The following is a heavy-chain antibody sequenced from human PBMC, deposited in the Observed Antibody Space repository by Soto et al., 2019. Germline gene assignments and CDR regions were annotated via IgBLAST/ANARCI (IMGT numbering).Heavy chain of an antibody. Sequence: QVQLVQSGAEVKKPGASVKVSCKASGYSFTTFDVAWVRQAPGQGLEWMGWISPSGGDTKYAQQFQGRVTMSTDTSTSTAYLELRSPRSDDTAVYYCARDTPYFDYWGQGTLVTVSS. CDR2: ISPSGGDT. V-gene: IGHV1-18*01. J-gene: IGHJ4*02. CDR1: GYSFTTFD. CDR3: ARDTPYFDY. D-gene: IGHD3-16*01.